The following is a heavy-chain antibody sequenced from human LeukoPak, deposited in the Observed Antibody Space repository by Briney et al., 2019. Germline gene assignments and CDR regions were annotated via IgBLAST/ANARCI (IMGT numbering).Heavy chain of an antibody. J-gene: IGHJ4*02. CDR1: GFTFSTYA. V-gene: IGHV3-23*01. D-gene: IGHD3-22*01. CDR3: AKGYYYDSSGYYNY. Sequence: GGSLRLSCAVSGFTFSTYAMSWVRQAPGKGLEWVSTISRSGTSTDYADSVKGRFTISRDNSENTLYLQMNSLRAEDTALYYCAKGYYYDSSGYYNYWGQGTLVTVSS. CDR2: ISRSGTST.